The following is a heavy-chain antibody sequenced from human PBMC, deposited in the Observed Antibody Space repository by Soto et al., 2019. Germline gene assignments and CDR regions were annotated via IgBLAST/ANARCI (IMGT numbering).Heavy chain of an antibody. J-gene: IGHJ3*02. V-gene: IGHV1-69*01. D-gene: IGHD1-7*01. Sequence: QVQLVQSGAEVKKPGSSVKVSCKASGGTFSSLGISWVRQGHRQGLEWLGGFIPMFGTANYPQKFQGRVTLSANDSTSTAYMELSSLTSEDTAVYFCARDRSGPGNWNYDTFDIWGQGTLVTVSS. CDR1: GGTFSSLG. CDR2: FIPMFGTA. CDR3: ARDRSGPGNWNYDTFDI.